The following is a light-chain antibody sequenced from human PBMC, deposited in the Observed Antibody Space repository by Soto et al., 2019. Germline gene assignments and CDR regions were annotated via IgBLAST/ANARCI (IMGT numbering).Light chain of an antibody. J-gene: IGKJ5*01. CDR3: QHARSFPIT. Sequence: DIQMTQSPSSVSASVGDRFTITCRASQNIDKWIAWYQQKPGKAPKLLIYAASSLRGGVPSRFSGSGSGTDFTLTISNLQPEDFATYSCQHARSFPITFGQGTRLEI. CDR2: AAS. CDR1: QNIDKW. V-gene: IGKV1-12*01.